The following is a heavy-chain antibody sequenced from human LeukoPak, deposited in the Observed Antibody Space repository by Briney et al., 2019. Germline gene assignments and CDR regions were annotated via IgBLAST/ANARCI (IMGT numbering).Heavy chain of an antibody. V-gene: IGHV1-18*01. D-gene: IGHD1-20*01. Sequence: ASVEVSCKASGYTFTSYGISWVRQAPGQGLEWMGWISAYNGNTNYAQKLQGRVTMTTDTSTSTAYMELRSLRSDDTAVYYCASSITGTHDAFDIWGQGTMVTVSS. CDR2: ISAYNGNT. CDR1: GYTFTSYG. J-gene: IGHJ3*02. CDR3: ASSITGTHDAFDI.